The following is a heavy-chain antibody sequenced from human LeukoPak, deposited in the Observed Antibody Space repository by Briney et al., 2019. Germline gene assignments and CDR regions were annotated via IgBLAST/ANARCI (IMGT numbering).Heavy chain of an antibody. V-gene: IGHV3-23*01. D-gene: IGHD6-19*01. CDR3: ARGWYNFDY. Sequence: GASLRLSCAASGCIFSNYAMSWVRQPPGKGLEWVSGINNSGDRRFYADSVKGRFTISRDNSKNTLYLQMNSLRAEDTAVYYCARGWYNFDYWGQGTRVTVSS. J-gene: IGHJ4*02. CDR2: INNSGDRR. CDR1: GCIFSNYA.